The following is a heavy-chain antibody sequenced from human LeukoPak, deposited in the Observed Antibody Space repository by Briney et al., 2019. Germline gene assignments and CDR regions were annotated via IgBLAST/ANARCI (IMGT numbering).Heavy chain of an antibody. J-gene: IGHJ4*02. CDR3: ARLGSGNYDILTGYPTEDY. CDR1: VYTFTSYG. D-gene: IGHD3-9*01. V-gene: IGHV1-18*01. CDR2: ISAYNGNT. Sequence: ASVKVSCKASVYTFTSYGISGVRQAPARSLEWVGWISAYNGNTNYPQKPQGRVTMTPDTSTSTAYMQLRSLRSDDTAVYYCARLGSGNYDILTGYPTEDYWGQGTLVTVSS.